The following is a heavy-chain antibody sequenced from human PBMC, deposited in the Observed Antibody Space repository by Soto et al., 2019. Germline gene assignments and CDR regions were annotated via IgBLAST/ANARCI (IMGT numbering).Heavy chain of an antibody. CDR1: GYTFTGYY. Sequence: ASVKVSCKASGYTFTGYYMHWVRQAPGQGLEWMGWINPNSGGTNYAQKFQGWVTMTRDTSISTAYMELSRLRSDDTAVYYCARGRLLDYYYYYGMDVWGQGTTVTVYS. D-gene: IGHD5-18*01. J-gene: IGHJ6*02. V-gene: IGHV1-2*04. CDR3: ARGRLLDYYYYYGMDV. CDR2: INPNSGGT.